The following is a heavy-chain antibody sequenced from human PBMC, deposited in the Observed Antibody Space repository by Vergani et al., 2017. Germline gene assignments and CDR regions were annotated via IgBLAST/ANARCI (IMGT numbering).Heavy chain of an antibody. Sequence: EVQLLESGGGLVQPGGSLRLSCAASGFTFSSYAMSWVRQAPGKGLEWVSAISGSGGSTYYADSVKGRFTISRDNSKNTLYLQMNSLRAEDTAVYYCAKDLQYYYDSSGGVFDYWGQGTLVTVSS. CDR1: GFTFSSYA. J-gene: IGHJ4*02. V-gene: IGHV3-23*01. CDR2: ISGSGGST. CDR3: AKDLQYYYDSSGGVFDY. D-gene: IGHD3-22*01.